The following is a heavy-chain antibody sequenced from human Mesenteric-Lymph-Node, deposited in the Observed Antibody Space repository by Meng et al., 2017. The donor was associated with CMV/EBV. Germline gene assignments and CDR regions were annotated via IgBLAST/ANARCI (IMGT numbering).Heavy chain of an antibody. Sequence: GESLKISCAASGFTFRSYGMHWVRQAPGKGLKWVGFIRYDGSDQYYADSVKGRFTISRDNSKNTLNLQMNSLRAEDTAVFYCARATNNFGMDVWGQGTTVTVSS. CDR2: IRYDGSDQ. J-gene: IGHJ6*02. CDR3: ARATNNFGMDV. CDR1: GFTFRSYG. V-gene: IGHV3-30*02.